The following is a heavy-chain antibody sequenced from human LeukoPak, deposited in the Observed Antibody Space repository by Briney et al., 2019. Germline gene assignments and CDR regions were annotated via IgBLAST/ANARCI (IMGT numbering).Heavy chain of an antibody. V-gene: IGHV1-2*02. J-gene: IGHJ2*01. CDR1: GDTFTRYY. CDR3: ARSYGDYYDWYFDL. Sequence: GASVKVSCKASGDTFTRYYMHWVRQAPGQGLEWIGWINPNSGGKNYAQKFQGRVTMTRETSISTAYMELSRLRSDDTAVYYCARSYGDYYDWYFDLGGRGTLVTVS. CDR2: INPNSGGK. D-gene: IGHD4-17*01.